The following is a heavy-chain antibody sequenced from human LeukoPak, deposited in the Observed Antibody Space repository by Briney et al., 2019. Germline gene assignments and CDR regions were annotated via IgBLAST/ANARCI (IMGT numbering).Heavy chain of an antibody. Sequence: GGSLRLSCAASGFTFSSYAMSWVRQAPGKGLEWVSAISGSGGSTYYADSVKGRFTISRDNSKNTLYLQMNSLRAEDTAVYYCAKFRYDYVWGSYRYYFDYWGQGTLVTVSP. D-gene: IGHD3-16*02. CDR1: GFTFSSYA. J-gene: IGHJ4*02. V-gene: IGHV3-23*01. CDR2: ISGSGGST. CDR3: AKFRYDYVWGSYRYYFDY.